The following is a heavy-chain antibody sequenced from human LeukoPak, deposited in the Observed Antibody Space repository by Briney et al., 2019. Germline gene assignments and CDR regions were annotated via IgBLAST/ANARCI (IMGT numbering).Heavy chain of an antibody. J-gene: IGHJ4*02. V-gene: IGHV1-46*01. CDR3: ARRVPYGSGSYYNPLGY. D-gene: IGHD3-10*01. Sequence: ASVKVSCKASGYTFTSYYMNWVRQAPGQGLEWMGIINPSGGSTSYAQKFQGRVTMTRDTSTSTVYMELSSLRSEDTAVYYCARRVPYGSGSYYNPLGYWGQGTLVTVSS. CDR1: GYTFTSYY. CDR2: INPSGGST.